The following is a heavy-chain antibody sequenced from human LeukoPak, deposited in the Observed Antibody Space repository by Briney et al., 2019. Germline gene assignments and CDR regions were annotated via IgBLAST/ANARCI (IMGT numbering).Heavy chain of an antibody. CDR3: ARVETKDAFDI. CDR1: GGYFSGYY. V-gene: IGHV4-34*01. CDR2: INHSGST. J-gene: IGHJ3*02. Sequence: PSETLSLTCAVYGGYFSGYYWSWIRQPPGKGMEWIGEINHSGSTNYNPSLKSRVTISVDTSKNQFSLKLSSVTAADPAVYYCARVETKDAFDIWGQGTMVTVSS.